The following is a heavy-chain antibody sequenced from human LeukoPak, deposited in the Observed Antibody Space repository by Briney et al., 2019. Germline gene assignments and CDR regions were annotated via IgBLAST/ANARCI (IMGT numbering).Heavy chain of an antibody. V-gene: IGHV3-30*02. Sequence: PGGSLRLSCAASGFTFSSYGMHWVRQAPGKGLEWVAFIRFDGSNKYYADSVKGRFTISRDNSKNTLYLQLNGLRTEDTALYYCAKDRLLNCRGDCYIFDYWGQGTLVTVSS. CDR3: AKDRLLNCRGDCYIFDY. CDR2: IRFDGSNK. J-gene: IGHJ4*02. D-gene: IGHD2-21*01. CDR1: GFTFSSYG.